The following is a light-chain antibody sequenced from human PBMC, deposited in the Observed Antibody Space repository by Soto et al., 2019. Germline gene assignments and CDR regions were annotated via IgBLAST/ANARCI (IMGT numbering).Light chain of an antibody. J-gene: IGKJ3*01. CDR2: GTS. Sequence: IVLTQSQATLSFSPGERATVSCRASRSVSSNLAWDQQKPGQAPRLVIDGTSSRATGMPDRFSGSGSGTDFTLTINRLEPEDFEVYYCQQYGSSPLFSFGPGTKVD. CDR1: RSVSSN. CDR3: QQYGSSPLFS. V-gene: IGKV3-20*01.